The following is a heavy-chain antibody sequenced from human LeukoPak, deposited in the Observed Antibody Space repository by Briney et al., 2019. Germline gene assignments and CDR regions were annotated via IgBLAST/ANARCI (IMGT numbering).Heavy chain of an antibody. V-gene: IGHV4-39*07. Sequence: SETLSLTCTVSGGSISSSSYYWGWIRQPPGKGLEWIGSIYYSGSTYYNPSLKSRVTISVDTSKNQFSLKLSSVTAADTAVYYCARHPGEPQLDAFDIWGQGTMVTVSS. CDR2: IYYSGST. D-gene: IGHD4-17*01. CDR1: GGSISSSSYY. J-gene: IGHJ3*02. CDR3: ARHPGEPQLDAFDI.